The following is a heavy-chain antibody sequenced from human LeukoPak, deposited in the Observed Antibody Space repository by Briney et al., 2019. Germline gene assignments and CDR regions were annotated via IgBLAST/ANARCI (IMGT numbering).Heavy chain of an antibody. J-gene: IGHJ5*02. Sequence: GSLRLSCAASGFTFSSYAMSWVRQAPGKGLECVSAISGSGGSTHYADSVKGRFTISRDNSKNTLYLQMNSLRTEDTAVYYCAKGSGYSSKTNWFDPWGQGTLVTVSS. CDR2: ISGSGGST. V-gene: IGHV3-23*01. CDR3: AKGSGYSSKTNWFDP. CDR1: GFTFSSYA. D-gene: IGHD6-13*01.